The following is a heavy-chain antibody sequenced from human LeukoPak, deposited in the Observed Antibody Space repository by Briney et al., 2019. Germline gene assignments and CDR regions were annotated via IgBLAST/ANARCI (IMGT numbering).Heavy chain of an antibody. CDR2: IYYSGST. J-gene: IGHJ6*02. CDR3: ARHVRYYGLDV. CDR1: GGSISSYY. D-gene: IGHD6-6*01. Sequence: SETLSLTCTVSGGSISSYYWSWIRQPAGKGLEWIGYIYYSGSTNYNPSLKSRVTISVDASKSQFSLKPSSVSAADTAVYYCARHVRYYGLDVWGQGTTVTVSS. V-gene: IGHV4-59*08.